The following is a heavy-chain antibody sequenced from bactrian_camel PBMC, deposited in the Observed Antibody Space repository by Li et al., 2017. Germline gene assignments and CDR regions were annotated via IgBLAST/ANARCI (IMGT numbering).Heavy chain of an antibody. CDR2: TIDEHGTP. D-gene: IGHD7*01. CDR1: SYTGRPWC. Sequence: HVQLVESGGGAVQAGGSTRLTCEAISYTGRPWCMAWFRQAPGKEREGVGTIDEHGTPAYADSVKGRFTISQDEGKNTVYLLMNSLKPDDSGTYYCAYESGT. V-gene: IGHV3S63*01.